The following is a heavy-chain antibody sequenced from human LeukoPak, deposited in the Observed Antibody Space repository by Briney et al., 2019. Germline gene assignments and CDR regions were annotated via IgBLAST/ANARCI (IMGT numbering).Heavy chain of an antibody. CDR3: ATHRYLTTVPRPHAFDI. CDR2: INPSGGST. J-gene: IGHJ3*02. CDR1: GYTFTSYY. Sequence: ASVKVSCKASGYTFTSYYMHRVRQAPGQGLEWMGIINPSGGSTSYAQKFQGRVTTTRDTSTSTVYMELSSLRSEDTAVYYCATHRYLTTVPRPHAFDIWGQGTMVTVSS. V-gene: IGHV1-46*01. D-gene: IGHD4-17*01.